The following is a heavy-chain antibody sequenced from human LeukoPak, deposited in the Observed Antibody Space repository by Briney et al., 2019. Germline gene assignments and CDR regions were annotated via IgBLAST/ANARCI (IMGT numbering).Heavy chain of an antibody. J-gene: IGHJ4*02. Sequence: GASVKVSCKASGYTFTSYGISWVRQAPGQGLEWMGWISAYNGNTNYAQTLQGRVTMTTDTSTSTAYMELRSLRSDDTAVYYCARGYCSSTSCYNGDYFDYWGQGTLVTVSS. CDR2: ISAYNGNT. V-gene: IGHV1-18*01. CDR3: ARGYCSSTSCYNGDYFDY. CDR1: GYTFTSYG. D-gene: IGHD2-2*02.